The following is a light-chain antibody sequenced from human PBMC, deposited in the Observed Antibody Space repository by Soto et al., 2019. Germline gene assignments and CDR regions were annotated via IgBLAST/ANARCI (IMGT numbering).Light chain of an antibody. V-gene: IGKV1-5*03. CDR1: QTISSW. Sequence: DIQMTQSPSTLSASIGDRVTITCRASQTISSWLAWYQQKPGKAPNVLIYKASSVQSGVPSRFSGSGSGSEFTLTISSLQPDDFGTYYCQQYNAYPLTFGGGTKVEIK. CDR3: QQYNAYPLT. CDR2: KAS. J-gene: IGKJ4*01.